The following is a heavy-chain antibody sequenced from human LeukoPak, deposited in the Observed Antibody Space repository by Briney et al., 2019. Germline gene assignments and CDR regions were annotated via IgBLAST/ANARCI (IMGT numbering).Heavy chain of an antibody. CDR1: GFTFSSYS. CDR2: ISSSSSTI. J-gene: IGHJ4*02. CDR3: ASQSHRPNYDFWSGYPY. Sequence: PGGSLRLSCAASGFTFSSYSMNWVRQAPGKGLEWVSYISSSSSTIYYADSVKGRFTISRDNAKNSLYLQMNSLRAEDTAVYYCASQSHRPNYDFWSGYPYWGQGTLVTVSS. V-gene: IGHV3-48*01. D-gene: IGHD3-3*01.